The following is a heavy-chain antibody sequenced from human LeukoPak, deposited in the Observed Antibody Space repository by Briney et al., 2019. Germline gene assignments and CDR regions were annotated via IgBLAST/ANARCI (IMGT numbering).Heavy chain of an antibody. V-gene: IGHV3-7*01. CDR1: GFTFSSYW. CDR2: IKQDGSEK. CDR3: ARGYEPSSLNYYYYGMDV. Sequence: GGSLRLSCAASGFTFSSYWMSWVRQAPGKGLEWVANIKQDGSEKYYVDSVKGRFTISRDNAKNSLYLQMNSLRAEDTAVYYCARGYEPSSLNYYYYGMDVWGQGTTVTVSS. J-gene: IGHJ6*02. D-gene: IGHD3-3*01.